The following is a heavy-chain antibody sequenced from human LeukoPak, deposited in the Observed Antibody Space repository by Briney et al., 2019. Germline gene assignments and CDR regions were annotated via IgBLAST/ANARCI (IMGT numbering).Heavy chain of an antibody. J-gene: IGHJ3*02. CDR1: GFTFDDYA. Sequence: GGSLRLSCAASGFTFDDYAMHRVRQAPGKGLEWVSGISWNSGSIGYADSVKGRFTISRDNAKNSLYLQMNSLRAEDMALYYCAKDNYYDSSGYYLGDGAFDIWGQGTMVTVSS. D-gene: IGHD3-22*01. CDR2: ISWNSGSI. V-gene: IGHV3-9*03. CDR3: AKDNYYDSSGYYLGDGAFDI.